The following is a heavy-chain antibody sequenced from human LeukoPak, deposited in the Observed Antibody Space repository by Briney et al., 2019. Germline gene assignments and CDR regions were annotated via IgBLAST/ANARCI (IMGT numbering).Heavy chain of an antibody. V-gene: IGHV3-13*01. D-gene: IGHD3-10*01. CDR3: ARAVAAARGVNYFDY. CDR2: IGTTGVT. CDR1: GFTFSSYD. J-gene: IGHJ4*02. Sequence: GGSLRLSCAASGFTFSSYDMHWVRQVTGKYLEWVSAIGTTGVTYYPGSVKGRFTISRENAKNSLYLQMNSLRAGDTAVYYCARAVAAARGVNYFDYWGQGTLVTVSS.